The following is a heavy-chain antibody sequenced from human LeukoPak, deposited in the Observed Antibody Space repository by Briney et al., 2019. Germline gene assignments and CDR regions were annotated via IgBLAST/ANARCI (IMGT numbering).Heavy chain of an antibody. V-gene: IGHV4-34*01. CDR1: GGTFSGYY. Sequence: PSETLSLTCAGYGGTFSGYYWSWIRQPPGKGLEWIVEINHSGSTNYNPSLKSRVTISVDTSKYQFSLKLSSVTAADTAVYYCAREVIDIAVAGTDYWGQGTLVTVSS. D-gene: IGHD6-19*01. CDR3: AREVIDIAVAGTDY. J-gene: IGHJ4*02. CDR2: INHSGST.